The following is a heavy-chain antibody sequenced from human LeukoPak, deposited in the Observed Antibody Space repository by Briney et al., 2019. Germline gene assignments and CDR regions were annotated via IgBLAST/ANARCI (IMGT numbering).Heavy chain of an antibody. CDR1: GGSISSGGYS. V-gene: IGHV4-30-2*01. Sequence: PSQTLSLTCAVSGGSISSGGYSWSWIRQPPGKGLEWIGYIYHSGSTYYNPSLKSRVTISVDRSKNQFSLKLSSVTAADTAVYYCARGEYSSGWYGNWGQGTLVTVSS. CDR2: IYHSGST. J-gene: IGHJ4*02. CDR3: ARGEYSSGWYGN. D-gene: IGHD6-19*01.